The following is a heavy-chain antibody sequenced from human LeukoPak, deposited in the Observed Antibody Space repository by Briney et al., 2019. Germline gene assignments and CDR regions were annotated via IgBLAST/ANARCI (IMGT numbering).Heavy chain of an antibody. Sequence: GGSLRLSCAASGFTFSSYWMHWVRQAPGKGLVWVSRIISDGSSTSYADSVKGRFTISRDNAKNTLFLQMNSLRAEDTAGYYCARARFGWNDVLGIDYWGQGTLVTVSS. J-gene: IGHJ4*02. CDR2: IISDGSST. D-gene: IGHD1-1*01. V-gene: IGHV3-74*01. CDR3: ARARFGWNDVLGIDY. CDR1: GFTFSSYW.